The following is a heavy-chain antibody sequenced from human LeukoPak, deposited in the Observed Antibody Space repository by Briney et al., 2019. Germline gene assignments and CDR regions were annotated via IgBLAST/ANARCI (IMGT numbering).Heavy chain of an antibody. D-gene: IGHD6-19*01. J-gene: IGHJ4*02. V-gene: IGHV4-39*01. CDR3: AAGIEVAGAPFDY. Sequence: SETLSLTCTVSGGSISSYFWGWIRQPPGKGLEWIANIYYSGNTFYNPSLKSRVTISLDRSKHQFSLELRSVTAADMAVYYCAAGIEVAGAPFDYWGQGTLVTVSS. CDR1: GGSISSYF. CDR2: IYYSGNT.